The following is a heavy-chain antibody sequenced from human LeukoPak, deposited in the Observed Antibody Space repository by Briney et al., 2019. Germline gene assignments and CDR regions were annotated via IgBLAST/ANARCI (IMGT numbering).Heavy chain of an antibody. Sequence: ASVKVSCKASGGTFISYAISWVRQAPGQGLEWMGGIIPIFGTANYAQKFQGRVTITADESTSTAYMELSSLRSEDTAVYYCAREISIVGATCNWFDPWGQGTLVTVSS. CDR2: IIPIFGTA. J-gene: IGHJ5*02. V-gene: IGHV1-69*13. CDR3: AREISIVGATCNWFDP. CDR1: GGTFISYA. D-gene: IGHD1-26*01.